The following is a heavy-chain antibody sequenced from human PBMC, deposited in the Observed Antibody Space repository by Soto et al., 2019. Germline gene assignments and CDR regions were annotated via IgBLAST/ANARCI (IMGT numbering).Heavy chain of an antibody. Sequence: GASVKVSCKASGYTFTSYAMHWVRQAPGQRLEWMGWINAGNGNTKYSQKFQGRVTITRDTSASTAYMELSSLRSEDTAVYYCARVPYPMTTVTKAGRNYYFDYWGQGTLVTVSS. CDR1: GYTFTSYA. CDR2: INAGNGNT. V-gene: IGHV1-3*01. J-gene: IGHJ4*02. CDR3: ARVPYPMTTVTKAGRNYYFDY. D-gene: IGHD4-17*01.